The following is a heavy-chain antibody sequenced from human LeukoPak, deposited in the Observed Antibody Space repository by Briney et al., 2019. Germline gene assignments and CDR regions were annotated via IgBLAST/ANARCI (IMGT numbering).Heavy chain of an antibody. V-gene: IGHV3-64D*06. Sequence: GGSLRLSCSASGFTFSSYAMHWVRQAPGKGLEYVSAISSNGGSTYYADSVKGRFTISRDNSKNTLYLQMSSLRAEDTAVYYCVKDLEMATITGFDYWGQGTLVTVSP. CDR2: ISSNGGST. CDR1: GFTFSSYA. J-gene: IGHJ4*02. D-gene: IGHD5-24*01. CDR3: VKDLEMATITGFDY.